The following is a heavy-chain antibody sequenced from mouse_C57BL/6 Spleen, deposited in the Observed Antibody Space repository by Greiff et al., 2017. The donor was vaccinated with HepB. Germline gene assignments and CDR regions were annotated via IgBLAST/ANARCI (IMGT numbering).Heavy chain of an antibody. J-gene: IGHJ3*01. CDR2: IYPGDGDT. CDR1: GYAFSSSW. D-gene: IGHD1-1*02. Sequence: VKVVESGPELVKPGASVKISCKASGYAFSSSWMNWVKQRPGKGLEWIGRIYPGDGDTNYNGKFKGKATLTADKSSSTAYMQLSSLTSEDSAVYFCARSTMGFEFAYWGQGTLVTVSA. CDR3: ARSTMGFEFAY. V-gene: IGHV1-82*01.